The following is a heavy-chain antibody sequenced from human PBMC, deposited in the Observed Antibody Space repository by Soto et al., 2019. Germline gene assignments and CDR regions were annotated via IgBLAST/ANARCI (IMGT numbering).Heavy chain of an antibody. CDR3: ARDHYSGWSSYYYYGMDV. D-gene: IGHD6-19*01. CDR1: GGTFSSYA. J-gene: IGHJ6*02. CDR2: IIPIFGTA. Sequence: QVQLVQSGAEVKKPGSSVKVSCKASGGTFSSYAISWVRQAPGQGLEWMGGIIPIFGTANYAQKFQGRVTITADESTSTAYMELSCLRSEDTAVYYCARDHYSGWSSYYYYGMDVWGQGTTVTVSS. V-gene: IGHV1-69*12.